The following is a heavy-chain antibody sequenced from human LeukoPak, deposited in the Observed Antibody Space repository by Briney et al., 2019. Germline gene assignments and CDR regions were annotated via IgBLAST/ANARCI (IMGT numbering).Heavy chain of an antibody. CDR1: GFTVSDNH. CDR3: ARDRGEGFDP. Sequence: GGSLRLSCAASGFTVSDNHMSWVRQAPGKGLEWVSIIYSAGRTYYTDSVKGRFTISRDNSKNTLYLQMNSLTAEDTAVYYCARDRGEGFDPWGQGTLVTVSS. CDR2: IYSAGRT. V-gene: IGHV3-53*01. J-gene: IGHJ5*02. D-gene: IGHD3-10*01.